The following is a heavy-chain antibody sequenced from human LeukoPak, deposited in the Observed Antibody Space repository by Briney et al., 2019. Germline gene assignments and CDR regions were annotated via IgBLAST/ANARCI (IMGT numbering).Heavy chain of an antibody. V-gene: IGHV1-18*01. CDR1: GYTFTSSG. CDR3: ASPPPYCSSTSCLEDYYYMDV. CDR2: INGYNGNT. Sequence: ASVKVSCKASGYTFTSSGISWVRQAPGQGLEWMGWINGYNGNTNYAQKFQGRVTMTTDTSANTAYMELRSLRSDDTAVYYCASPPPYCSSTSCLEDYYYMDVWGKGTTVTVSS. D-gene: IGHD2-2*01. J-gene: IGHJ6*03.